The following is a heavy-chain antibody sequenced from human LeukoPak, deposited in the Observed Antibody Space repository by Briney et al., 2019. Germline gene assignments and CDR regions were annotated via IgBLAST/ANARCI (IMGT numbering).Heavy chain of an antibody. CDR3: ARGPPREFGRSGFYYNY. D-gene: IGHD3-22*01. J-gene: IGHJ4*02. Sequence: PSETLSLTCAIYGGSFSDYYWSWIRQPPGKGLEWIGEINHSGSTNYNPSLTSRVTMSVDTSKNQFSLKLSSVTAADTAVYYCARGPPREFGRSGFYYNYWGQGTRVTVS. CDR1: GGSFSDYY. V-gene: IGHV4-34*01. CDR2: INHSGST.